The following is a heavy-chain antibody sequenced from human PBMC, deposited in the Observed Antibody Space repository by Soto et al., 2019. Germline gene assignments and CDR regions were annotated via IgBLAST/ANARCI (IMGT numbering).Heavy chain of an antibody. CDR3: ARSGAARRGLDY. D-gene: IGHD5-12*01. Sequence: SEPLSLTCAVSGGSISSSNWWSWVRQPPGKGLEWIGEIYHSGSTNYNPSLKSRVTISVDKSRNQFSLKLSSVTAADTAVYYYARSGAARRGLDYWGQGTLVTVSS. CDR2: IYHSGST. J-gene: IGHJ4*02. CDR1: GGSISSSNW. V-gene: IGHV4-4*02.